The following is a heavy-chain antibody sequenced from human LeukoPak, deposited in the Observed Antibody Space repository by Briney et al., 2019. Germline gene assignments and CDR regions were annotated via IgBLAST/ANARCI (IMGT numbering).Heavy chain of an antibody. V-gene: IGHV3-21*01. D-gene: IGHD6-13*01. J-gene: IGHJ4*02. CDR1: VYTLISYR. CDR2: ISSSSSYI. CDR3: ARVSSSWYFLDY. Sequence: GWSRRLAIAPTVYTLISYRMNWVREALGRGLEWVSSISSSSSYIYYADSVKGRFTISRDNAKNSLYLQMNSLRAEDTAVYYCARVSSSWYFLDYWGQGTLVTVSS.